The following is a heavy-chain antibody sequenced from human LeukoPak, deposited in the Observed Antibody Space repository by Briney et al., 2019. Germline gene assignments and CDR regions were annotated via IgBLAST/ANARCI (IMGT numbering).Heavy chain of an antibody. V-gene: IGHV3-66*02. CDR3: ARDLYYYDSSGYYPGY. CDR2: IYIDGST. J-gene: IGHJ4*02. CDR1: GFSVNSNY. Sequence: PGGSLRLSCAASGFSVNSNYMSWVRQAPGKGLEWVSVIYIDGSTDYADSVKGRFTISRDNSKNTLYLQMNSLRAEDTAVYYCARDLYYYDSSGYYPGYWGQGTLVTVSS. D-gene: IGHD3-22*01.